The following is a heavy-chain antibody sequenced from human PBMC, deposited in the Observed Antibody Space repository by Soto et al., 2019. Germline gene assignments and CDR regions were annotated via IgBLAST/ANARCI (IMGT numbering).Heavy chain of an antibody. CDR2: IWYDGSNK. V-gene: IGHV3-33*01. D-gene: IGHD6-19*01. CDR1: GFTFSNYA. J-gene: IGHJ4*02. CDR3: ARGGNNGWSLDY. Sequence: QAQLVESGGGVVQPGMSLRLSCAASGFTFSNYAMHWVRQAPGKGLEWVSIIWYDGSNKYYADSVEGRFTISRDNSKNALYLQLNSLRAEDTAAHYCARGGNNGWSLDYWGQGTLVTVSS.